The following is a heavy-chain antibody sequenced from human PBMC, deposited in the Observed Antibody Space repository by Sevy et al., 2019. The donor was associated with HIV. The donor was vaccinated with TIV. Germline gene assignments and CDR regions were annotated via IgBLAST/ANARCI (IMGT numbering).Heavy chain of an antibody. CDR3: AKVGDFGGYFDY. Sequence: GGSLRLSCAASGFTFSSYGMHWVRQAPGKGLERVAVISYDGSNKYYADSVKGRFTISRDNSKNTLYLQMNSLRAEDTAVYYCAKVGDFGGYFDYWGQGTLVTVSS. J-gene: IGHJ4*02. CDR2: ISYDGSNK. V-gene: IGHV3-30*18. CDR1: GFTFSSYG. D-gene: IGHD3-10*01.